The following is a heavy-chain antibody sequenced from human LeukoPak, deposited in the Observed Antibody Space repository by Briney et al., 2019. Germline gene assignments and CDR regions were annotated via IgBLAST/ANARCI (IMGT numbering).Heavy chain of an antibody. CDR1: GFTFSSYS. V-gene: IGHV3-21*01. D-gene: IGHD3-16*01. Sequence: PGGSLRLSCAASGFTFSSYSMNWVRQAPGKGLEWVSSISSSSSYIYYADSVKGRFTISRDNAKNSLYLQMNSLRAEDTAVYYCAREWGSSSRGGDYWGQGTLVTVSS. CDR2: ISSSSSYI. J-gene: IGHJ4*02. CDR3: AREWGSSSRGGDY.